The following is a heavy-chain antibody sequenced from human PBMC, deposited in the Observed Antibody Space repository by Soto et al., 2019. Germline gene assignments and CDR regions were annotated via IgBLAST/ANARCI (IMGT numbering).Heavy chain of an antibody. CDR1: GFTFSSYE. V-gene: IGHV3-48*03. CDR3: ARVRGVGNYFDY. Sequence: GGSLRLSCAASGFTFSSYEMNWVRQAPGKGLEWVSYISSSGSTIYYADSVKGRFTISRDNAKKSLYLQMNSLRAEDTAVYYCARVRGVGNYFDYWGQGTLVTVSS. J-gene: IGHJ4*02. D-gene: IGHD1-26*01. CDR2: ISSSGSTI.